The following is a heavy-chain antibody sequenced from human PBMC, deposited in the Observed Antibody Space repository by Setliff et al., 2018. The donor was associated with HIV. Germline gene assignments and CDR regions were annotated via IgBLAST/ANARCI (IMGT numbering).Heavy chain of an antibody. CDR3: AREFLSGGSCYNY. Sequence: RASVKVSCKASGGTFSSYAVSWVRQAPGQGLEWMGRIIPIFGTANYAQKFQGRVTITADESTNTAYMELSSLKSEDTAVYYCAREFLSGGSCYNYWGQGTLVTVSS. CDR1: GGTFSSYA. J-gene: IGHJ4*02. D-gene: IGHD2-21*01. V-gene: IGHV1-69*13. CDR2: IIPIFGTA.